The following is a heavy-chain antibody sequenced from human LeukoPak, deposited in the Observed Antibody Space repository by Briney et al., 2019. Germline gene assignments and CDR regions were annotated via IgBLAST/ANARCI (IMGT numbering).Heavy chain of an antibody. D-gene: IGHD2-2*02. CDR2: MNTNSGNT. J-gene: IGHJ4*02. Sequence: ASVKVSCKASGYTFTSYDINWVRQATGQGLEWMGWMNTNSGNTGYAQKFRGRVTITRNTSISTAYMELRSLRSEDTAVYYCARGNRSSTSCYRLSEYYFDYWSQGTLVTVSS. CDR3: ARGNRSSTSCYRLSEYYFDY. CDR1: GYTFTSYD. V-gene: IGHV1-8*03.